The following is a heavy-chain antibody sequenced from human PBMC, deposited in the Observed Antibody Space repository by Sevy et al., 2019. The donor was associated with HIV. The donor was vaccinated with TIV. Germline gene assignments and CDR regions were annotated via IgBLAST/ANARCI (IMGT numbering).Heavy chain of an antibody. Sequence: ASVKVSCKASGGTFRTYGISWVRQAPGQGLEWLGGIIPILGATNYAEKFQGRVTITADEFTKTVYMELSRLRSEDMAIYYCARGGGNGWYYFDYWGQETLVTVSS. D-gene: IGHD6-19*01. CDR3: ARGGGNGWYYFDY. J-gene: IGHJ4*02. CDR1: GGTFRTYG. V-gene: IGHV1-69*13. CDR2: IIPILGAT.